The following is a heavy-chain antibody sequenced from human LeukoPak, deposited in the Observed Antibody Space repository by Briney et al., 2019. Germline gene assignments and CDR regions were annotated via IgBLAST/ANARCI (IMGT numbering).Heavy chain of an antibody. V-gene: IGHV3-48*03. CDR2: ISSSGTTI. D-gene: IGHD3-10*01. Sequence: PGGSLRLSCAASGFTFSSYEMNWVRQAPGKGLEWVSYISSSGTTIYYAAPVKGRFTISRDNAKNSLYLQMNSLRAEDTAVYYCARGYGSGSSHIDFWGQGTLVTVSS. CDR3: ARGYGSGSSHIDF. J-gene: IGHJ4*02. CDR1: GFTFSSYE.